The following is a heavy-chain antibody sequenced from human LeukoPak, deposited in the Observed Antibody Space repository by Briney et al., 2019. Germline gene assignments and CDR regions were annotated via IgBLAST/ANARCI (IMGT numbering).Heavy chain of an antibody. J-gene: IGHJ5*01. D-gene: IGHD3-10*01. CDR1: GGSITSHF. CDR2: IHYSGST. CDR3: ARLVWLGESPGSWFDS. V-gene: IGHV4-59*11. Sequence: SETLSLTCTVSGGSITSHFWSWIRQPPGKGLEWIGYIHYSGSTNYNPSLKSRVTISPDTSKNQLFLKLNSVTAADTAVYYCARLVWLGESPGSWFDSWGQGTLVTVSS.